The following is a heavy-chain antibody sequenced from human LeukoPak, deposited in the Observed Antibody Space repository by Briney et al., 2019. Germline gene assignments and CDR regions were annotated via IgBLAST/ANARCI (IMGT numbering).Heavy chain of an antibody. CDR1: GFTVSTSA. CDR3: AKGFYCSSSTCLDY. D-gene: IGHD2-2*01. V-gene: IGHV3-23*01. J-gene: IGHJ4*02. Sequence: GGSLRLSCAAAGFTVSTSAMSWVRQAPGKGLEWVSGISGSGGGTYYADSVKGRFTISRDNSKNTLYLQMNSLRAEDTAVYYCAKGFYCSSSTCLDYWGQGTLVTVSS. CDR2: ISGSGGGT.